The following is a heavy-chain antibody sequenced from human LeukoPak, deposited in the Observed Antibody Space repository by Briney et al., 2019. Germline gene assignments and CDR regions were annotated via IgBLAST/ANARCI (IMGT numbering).Heavy chain of an antibody. Sequence: PSETLSLTCTVSGGSISSYYWSWIRQPPGKGLEWIGYIYYSGSTNYNPSLKSRVTISVDTSKNQFSLKLSSVTAADTAVYYCASEAAGTSHFDYWGQGTLVTVSS. J-gene: IGHJ4*02. D-gene: IGHD6-13*01. CDR2: IYYSGST. CDR3: ASEAAGTSHFDY. V-gene: IGHV4-59*08. CDR1: GGSISSYY.